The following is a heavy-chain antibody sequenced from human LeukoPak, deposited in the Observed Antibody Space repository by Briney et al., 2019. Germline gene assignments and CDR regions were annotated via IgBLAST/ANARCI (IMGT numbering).Heavy chain of an antibody. V-gene: IGHV3-23*01. CDR2: ISGSGGSA. CDR1: GFTFSSYA. CDR3: AKLTYYYDSSGSYYFDY. Sequence: PGGSLRLSCAASGFTFSSYAMSWVRQAPGKGLEWVSAISGSGGSAYYADSVKGRFTISRDNSKNTLYLQMNSLRAEDTAVYYCAKLTYYYDSSGSYYFDYWGQGTLVTVSS. J-gene: IGHJ4*02. D-gene: IGHD3-22*01.